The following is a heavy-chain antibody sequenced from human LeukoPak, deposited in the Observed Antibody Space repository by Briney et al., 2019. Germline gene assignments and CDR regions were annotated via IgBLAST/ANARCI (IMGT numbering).Heavy chain of an antibody. CDR2: ISGSGGST. CDR3: VGGVNWFDP. D-gene: IGHD3-3*01. CDR1: GLTFSSYA. V-gene: IGHV3-23*01. Sequence: GSLRLSCSASGLTFSSYAMNWVRQAPGKGLEWVSAISGSGGSTYYADSVKGRFTISRDNSKNTLYLQMNSLRAEDTAVYYCVGGVNWFDPWGQGTLVTVSS. J-gene: IGHJ5*02.